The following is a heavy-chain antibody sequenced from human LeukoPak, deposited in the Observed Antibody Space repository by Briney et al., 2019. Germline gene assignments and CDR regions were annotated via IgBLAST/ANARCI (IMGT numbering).Heavy chain of an antibody. J-gene: IGHJ4*02. Sequence: PSEILSLTCTVSGDSVRSYYWSWIRQPPGQGLEWLGHINDRGSANYNPSLQGRVTTSIDTSKNQFSLKVNSVTAADTAVYYCARAVSYSSGYLVDYWGQGTLVTVSS. V-gene: IGHV4-59*02. CDR1: GDSVRSYY. CDR3: ARAVSYSSGYLVDY. D-gene: IGHD3-22*01. CDR2: INDRGSA.